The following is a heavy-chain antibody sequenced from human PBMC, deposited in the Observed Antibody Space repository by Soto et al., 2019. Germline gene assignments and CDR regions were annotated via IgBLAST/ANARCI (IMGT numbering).Heavy chain of an antibody. V-gene: IGHV3-74*01. J-gene: IGHJ4*02. CDR2: VDPYDTGI. CDR1: GFTFSKYW. D-gene: IGHD6-19*01. Sequence: EVHLVESGGGLVQPGGSLRLSCAASGFTFSKYWFHWVRQAPGKGLMWVSRVDPYDTGITYADSVKGRFTISRDNARNTLYLQRDSLTAEDTAVDYCARDMAGADDYLGQGTLVTVSS. CDR3: ARDMAGADDY.